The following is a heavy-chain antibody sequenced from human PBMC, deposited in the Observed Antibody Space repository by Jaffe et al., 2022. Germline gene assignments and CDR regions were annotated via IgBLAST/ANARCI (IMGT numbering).Heavy chain of an antibody. CDR3: ARQYDSSGYYGGDAFDI. Sequence: QVQLQESGPGLVKPSETLSLTCAVSGYSISSGYYWGWIRQPPGKGLEWIGSIYHSGSTYYNPSLKSRVTISVDTSKNQFSLKLSSVTAADTAVYYCARQYDSSGYYGGDAFDIWGQGTMVTVSS. D-gene: IGHD3-22*01. CDR1: GYSISSGYY. J-gene: IGHJ3*02. V-gene: IGHV4-38-2*01. CDR2: IYHSGST.